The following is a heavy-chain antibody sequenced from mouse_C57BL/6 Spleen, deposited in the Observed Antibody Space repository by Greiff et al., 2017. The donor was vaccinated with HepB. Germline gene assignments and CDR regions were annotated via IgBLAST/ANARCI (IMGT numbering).Heavy chain of an antibody. V-gene: IGHV1-4*01. D-gene: IGHD1-1*01. Sequence: VQLQQSGAELARPGASVKMSCKASGYTFTSYTMHWVNQRPGQGLEWIGYINPSSGYTKYNQKFKDKATLTADKSSSTAYMQLSSLTSEDSAVYYCARRENYYGSLYFDYWGQGTTLTVSS. CDR1: GYTFTSYT. CDR2: INPSSGYT. J-gene: IGHJ2*01. CDR3: ARRENYYGSLYFDY.